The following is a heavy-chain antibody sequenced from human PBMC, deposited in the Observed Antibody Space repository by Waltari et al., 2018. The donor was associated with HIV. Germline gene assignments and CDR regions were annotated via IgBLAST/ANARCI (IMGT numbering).Heavy chain of an antibody. V-gene: IGHV3-30*18. J-gene: IGHJ3*01. Sequence: VQLVESGGGVVQPGASLRLSCDGSGFVFRSLAIHWVRQAPGQGLEWVATISYDGSNRHLSDSVKGRFTISRDNSKNTTYLEMTSLRPDDTAVFFCAKDGGGSKTDSFEVWGQGTLVTV. D-gene: IGHD3-16*01. CDR2: ISYDGSNR. CDR1: GFVFRSLA. CDR3: AKDGGGSKTDSFEV.